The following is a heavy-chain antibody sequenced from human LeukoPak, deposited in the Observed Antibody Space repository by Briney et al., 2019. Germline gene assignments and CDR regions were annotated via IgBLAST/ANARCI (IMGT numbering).Heavy chain of an antibody. D-gene: IGHD3-9*01. J-gene: IGHJ4*02. CDR3: ARVSQSDFEWLSSLDS. Sequence: GGSLRLSCAASGFTLSSYSMNWVRQAPGKGLEWVSCISSSSSYIYYADSVKGRFTISRDNAKNSLSLQMNSLRTEDTAVYYCARVSQSDFEWLSSLDSWGQGTLVTVSS. CDR2: ISSSSSYI. CDR1: GFTLSSYS. V-gene: IGHV3-21*04.